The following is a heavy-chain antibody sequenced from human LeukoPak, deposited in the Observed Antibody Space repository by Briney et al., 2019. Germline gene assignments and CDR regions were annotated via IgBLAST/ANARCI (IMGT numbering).Heavy chain of an antibody. V-gene: IGHV3-23*01. CDR2: ISGGGHST. Sequence: ETLSLTCTVSGGSISSSSYYWGWIRQPPGKGLEWVSGISGGGHSTYYADSVRGRFTISRDNSKNTLYLQMNSLRAEDTAVYYCAKKIGTIPGSAVDYWGQGTLVTVSS. CDR3: AKKIGTIPGSAVDY. D-gene: IGHD2-2*02. J-gene: IGHJ4*02. CDR1: GGSISSSSYY.